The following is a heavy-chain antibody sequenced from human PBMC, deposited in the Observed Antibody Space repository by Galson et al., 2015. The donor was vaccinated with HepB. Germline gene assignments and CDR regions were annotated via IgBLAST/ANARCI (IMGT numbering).Heavy chain of an antibody. V-gene: IGHV1-8*01. CDR3: ARAWEGNYYYYYMDV. D-gene: IGHD1-26*01. CDR1: GYTFTSYD. Sequence: SVKVSCKASGYTFTSYDINWVRQATGQGLEWMGWMNPNSGNTGYAQKFQGRVTMTRNTSISTAYMELSSLRSEDTAVYYCARAWEGNYYYYYMDVWGKGTTVTVSS. J-gene: IGHJ6*03. CDR2: MNPNSGNT.